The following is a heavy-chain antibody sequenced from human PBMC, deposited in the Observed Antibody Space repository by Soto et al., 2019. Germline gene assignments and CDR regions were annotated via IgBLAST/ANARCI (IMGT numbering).Heavy chain of an antibody. Sequence: GGSLRLSCVASGFSLGSHWMNWVRQAPGKGLEWVANIKQDGREKYYVDSVKGRFTISRDNAKNSLYLQMNSLRAEDTAVYYCAKMVATTTSDYWGQGTLVTVSS. J-gene: IGHJ4*02. V-gene: IGHV3-7*05. CDR1: GFSLGSHW. CDR3: AKMVATTTSDY. D-gene: IGHD2-15*01. CDR2: IKQDGREK.